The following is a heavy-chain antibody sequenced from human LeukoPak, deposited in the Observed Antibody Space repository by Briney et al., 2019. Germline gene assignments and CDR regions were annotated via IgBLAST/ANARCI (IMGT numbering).Heavy chain of an antibody. Sequence: PGGSLRLSCAASGFTFSSYAMHWVRQAPGKGLEYVSAISSNGGSTYYANSVKGRFTISRDNAKNSLYLQMNSLRAEDTAVYHCARDLGITGTTTFDYWGQGTLVTVSS. CDR2: ISSNGGST. J-gene: IGHJ4*02. D-gene: IGHD1-7*01. V-gene: IGHV3-64*01. CDR1: GFTFSSYA. CDR3: ARDLGITGTTTFDY.